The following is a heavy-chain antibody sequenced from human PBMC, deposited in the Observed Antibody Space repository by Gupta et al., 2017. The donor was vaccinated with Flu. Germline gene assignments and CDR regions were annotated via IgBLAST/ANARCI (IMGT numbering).Heavy chain of an antibody. Sequence: QVQLQESGPGPVKPSETLSLTCAVSGYSISSGYYWGWVRQPPGKGLEWIGSINHSGSTYYNPSLKSRVTISVDTSKNQFSLKLSSVTAADTAVYYCARGLSIAAANLDYWGQGTRVTVSS. V-gene: IGHV4-38-2*01. CDR3: ARGLSIAAANLDY. CDR2: INHSGST. CDR1: GYSISSGYY. D-gene: IGHD6-13*01. J-gene: IGHJ4*02.